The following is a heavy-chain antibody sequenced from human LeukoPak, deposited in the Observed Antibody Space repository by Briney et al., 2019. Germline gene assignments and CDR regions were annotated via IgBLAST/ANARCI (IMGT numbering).Heavy chain of an antibody. Sequence: ETLSLTCTVSGGSISSYYWSWIRQPAGKGLEWIGRIYTSGTTNYNPSLTSRVTMSVDTSKDQFSLKLSSVTAADTAVYYCARDQTYYDSSGYSLYAFDIWGQGTMVTVSS. CDR1: GGSISSYY. CDR3: ARDQTYYDSSGYSLYAFDI. D-gene: IGHD3-22*01. V-gene: IGHV4-4*07. J-gene: IGHJ3*02. CDR2: IYTSGTT.